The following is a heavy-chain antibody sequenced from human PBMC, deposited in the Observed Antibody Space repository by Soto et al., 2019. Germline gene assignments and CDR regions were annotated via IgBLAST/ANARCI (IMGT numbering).Heavy chain of an antibody. Sequence: SETLSLTCTFSGCSISSYYWSWIRQPPGKGLEWIGYVYYSGSTNYNPSLKSRVTISVDTSKNQFSLKLSSVTAADTAVYYCARGRFLEWFNWFDPWGQGTLVTVSS. D-gene: IGHD3-3*01. CDR3: ARGRFLEWFNWFDP. CDR2: VYYSGST. V-gene: IGHV4-59*01. J-gene: IGHJ5*02. CDR1: GCSISSYY.